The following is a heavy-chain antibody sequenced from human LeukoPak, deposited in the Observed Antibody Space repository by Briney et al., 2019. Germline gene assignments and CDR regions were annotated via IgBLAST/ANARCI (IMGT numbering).Heavy chain of an antibody. V-gene: IGHV3-23*01. CDR2: ITGSGGST. D-gene: IGHD5-18*01. CDR1: GFTFINYA. CDR3: ASVTGRAFTYGPTRDAFDI. Sequence: PGGSLRLSCAASGFTFINYAMSWVRQAPGKGLEWASAITGSGGSTYYADSVRGRFTISRDNSKNTLYLQMNSLRAEYTAVYYCASVTGRAFTYGPTRDAFDIWGQGTMVTVSS. J-gene: IGHJ3*02.